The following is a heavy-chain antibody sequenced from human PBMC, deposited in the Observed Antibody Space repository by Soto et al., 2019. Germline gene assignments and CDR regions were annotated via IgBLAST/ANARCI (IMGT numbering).Heavy chain of an antibody. D-gene: IGHD2-15*01. CDR3: ARGDGEDIAVVIGARPGEYGVDV. J-gene: IGHJ6*02. V-gene: IGHV3-30-3*01. Sequence: QVQLVESGGGVVQPGRSLRLSCAASGFTFRIYAMHWVRQAPGKGLECVAVISYDGSNKFYRDSVKGRFTISRDNSNNTLYVQINSLRYGDTAVYYCARGDGEDIAVVIGARPGEYGVDVWGQGTTVTVSS. CDR1: GFTFRIYA. CDR2: ISYDGSNK.